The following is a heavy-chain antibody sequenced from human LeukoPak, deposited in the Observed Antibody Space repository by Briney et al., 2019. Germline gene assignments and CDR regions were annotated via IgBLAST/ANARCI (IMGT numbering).Heavy chain of an antibody. CDR3: ARGPYSGSYFDY. J-gene: IGHJ4*02. V-gene: IGHV4-34*01. CDR2: INHSGST. D-gene: IGHD1-26*01. CDR1: GGSFSGYY. Sequence: SETLSLTCAVYGGSFSGYYWSWVRQPPGKGLEWIGEINHSGSTNYNPSLKSRVTISVDTSKNQFSLKLSSVTAADTAVYYCARGPYSGSYFDYWGQGTLVTVSS.